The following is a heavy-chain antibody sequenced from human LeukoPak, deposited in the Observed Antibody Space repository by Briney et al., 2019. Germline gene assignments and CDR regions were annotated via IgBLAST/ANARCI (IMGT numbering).Heavy chain of an antibody. D-gene: IGHD6-13*01. Sequence: GGSLRLSCAASGFTFSTKWMSWVRQAPGKGPEWVANINQDGSEKNSVESMKGRFTISRDNARDSLYLQMNGLRAEDTAIYYCARDAYSASHYWGQGTLVTVSS. CDR2: INQDGSEK. CDR1: GFTFSTKW. V-gene: IGHV3-7*01. CDR3: ARDAYSASHY. J-gene: IGHJ4*02.